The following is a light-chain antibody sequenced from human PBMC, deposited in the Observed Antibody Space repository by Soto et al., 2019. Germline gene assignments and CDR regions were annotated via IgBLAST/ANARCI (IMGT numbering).Light chain of an antibody. CDR3: QQYYSTPWT. CDR1: QSGLYSSNNKNY. CDR2: WAS. Sequence: EIVMTHSPDSLAVSLGERATINCKSSQSGLYSSNNKNYLAWYQQKPGQPPKLLIYWASTRESGVPDRFSGSGSGTDFTLTISSLQAEDVAVYYCQQYYSTPWTFGQGTKVDIK. V-gene: IGKV4-1*01. J-gene: IGKJ1*01.